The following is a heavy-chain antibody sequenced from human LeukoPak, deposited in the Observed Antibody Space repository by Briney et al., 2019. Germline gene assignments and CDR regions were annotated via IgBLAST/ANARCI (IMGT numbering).Heavy chain of an antibody. J-gene: IGHJ3*02. CDR3: ARLESSDI. CDR2: INRNRGGT. V-gene: IGHV1-2*02. Sequence: ASLSDSCKPPPNTFTGSYIHWVRETLRQGVEWIGWINRNRGGTNYAQRFHGRVTMTRDTYISTANMQLSRLTSDDTAVYYSARLESSDIWGQGTMVTVSS. D-gene: IGHD3-3*01. CDR1: PNTFTGSY.